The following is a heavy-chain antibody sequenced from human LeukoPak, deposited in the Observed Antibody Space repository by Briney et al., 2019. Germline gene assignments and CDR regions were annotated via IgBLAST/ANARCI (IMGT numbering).Heavy chain of an antibody. Sequence: SETLSLTCTVSGGSVSSYYWSWIRQPPGKGLEWIGYIYYTGSTNYNPSLKSRVAISVDTSKNQFSLKVTSVTAADTAVYYCARNVKGMNVWGQGTTVTVSS. V-gene: IGHV4-59*08. CDR1: GGSVSSYY. D-gene: IGHD3-16*01. J-gene: IGHJ6*02. CDR3: ARNVKGMNV. CDR2: IYYTGST.